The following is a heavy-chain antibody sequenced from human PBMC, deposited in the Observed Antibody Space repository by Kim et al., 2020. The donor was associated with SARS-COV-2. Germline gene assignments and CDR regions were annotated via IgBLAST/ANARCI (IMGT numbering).Heavy chain of an antibody. Sequence: GGSLRLSCAASGFTFSSYEMNWVRQAPGKGLEWVSYISSSGSTIYYADSVKGRFTISRDNAKNSLYLQMNSLRAEDTAVYYCASNLIEAAGTRCDYWGPGALVTASS. CDR2: ISSSGSTI. J-gene: IGHJ4*02. V-gene: IGHV3-48*03. CDR1: GFTFSSYE. CDR3: ASNLIEAAGTRCDY. D-gene: IGHD6-13*01.